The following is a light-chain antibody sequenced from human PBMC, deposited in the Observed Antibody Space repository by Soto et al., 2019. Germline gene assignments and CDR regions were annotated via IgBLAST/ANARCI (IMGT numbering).Light chain of an antibody. CDR3: QSYDSSLSGSYV. Sequence: QSVLTQPPSVSGAPGRRVTISCTGSSSNIGARYDVHWYQHLPGTAPKLLIYGNSNRPSGVPDRFSGSKSGTSASLAITGLQAEDEADYYCQSYDSSLSGSYVFGTGTKSPS. CDR1: SSNIGARYD. CDR2: GNS. V-gene: IGLV1-40*01. J-gene: IGLJ1*01.